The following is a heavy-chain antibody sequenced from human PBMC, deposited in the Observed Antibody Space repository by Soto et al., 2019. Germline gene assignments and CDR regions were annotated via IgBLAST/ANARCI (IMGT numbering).Heavy chain of an antibody. CDR2: ISSSGSTI. CDR1: GFTFSDYY. D-gene: IGHD6-19*01. V-gene: IGHV3-11*01. Sequence: GGSLRLSCAASGFTFSDYYMSWIRQAPGKGLEWVSYISSSGSTIYYADSVKGRFTISRDNAKNSLYLQMNSLRAEDTAVYYCARDLPGIAVAATGDAFDIWGQGTMVTVSS. CDR3: ARDLPGIAVAATGDAFDI. J-gene: IGHJ3*02.